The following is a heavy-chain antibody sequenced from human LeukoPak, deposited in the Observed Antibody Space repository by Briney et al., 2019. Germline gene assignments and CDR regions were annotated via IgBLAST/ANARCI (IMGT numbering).Heavy chain of an antibody. D-gene: IGHD3-22*01. CDR3: ARDVTMTFDY. V-gene: IGHV3-48*04. Sequence: GGSLRLSCAASGFTFSSYSMNWVRQAPGKGLEWVSYISSSSSTIYYADSVKGRFTISRDNAKNSLYLQMNSLRAEDTAVYYCARDVTMTFDYRGQGTLVTVSS. CDR1: GFTFSSYS. J-gene: IGHJ4*02. CDR2: ISSSSSTI.